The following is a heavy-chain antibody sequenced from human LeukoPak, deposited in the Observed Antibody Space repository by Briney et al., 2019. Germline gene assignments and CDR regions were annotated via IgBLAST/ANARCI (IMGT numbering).Heavy chain of an antibody. J-gene: IGHJ4*02. CDR1: GLTFSSYA. CDR3: ARRTGKGYCSSSSCQDGFDY. D-gene: IGHD2-2*01. CDR2: ISGSGGST. Sequence: GGSLRLSCAASGLTFSSYAMSWVRQAPGKGLEWVSAISGSGGSTYYADSVEGRFTISRDNSKNTLYLQMNSLRAEDTAVYYCARRTGKGYCSSSSCQDGFDYWGQGTLVTVSS. V-gene: IGHV3-23*01.